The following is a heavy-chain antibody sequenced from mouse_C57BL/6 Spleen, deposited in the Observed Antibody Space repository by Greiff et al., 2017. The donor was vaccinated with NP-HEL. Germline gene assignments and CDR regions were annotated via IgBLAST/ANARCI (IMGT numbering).Heavy chain of an antibody. CDR3: ARPGTSAY. CDR2: INPGSGGT. D-gene: IGHD4-1*01. J-gene: IGHJ3*01. CDR1: GYAFTNYL. V-gene: IGHV1-54*01. Sequence: VQLQQSGAELVRPGTSVKVSCKASGYAFTNYLIEWVKQRPGQGLEWIGVINPGSGGTNYNEKFKGKATLTADKSSSTAYMQLSSLTSEDSAVYFCARPGTSAYWGQGTPVTVSA.